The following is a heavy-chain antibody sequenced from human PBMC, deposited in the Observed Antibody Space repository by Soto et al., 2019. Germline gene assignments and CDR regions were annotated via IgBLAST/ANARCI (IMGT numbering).Heavy chain of an antibody. V-gene: IGHV1-69*06. CDR3: ARDPTYYYDSSGYSAAGGY. Sequence: SVKVSCKASGGTFSSYAISWVRQAPGQGLEWMGGIIPIFGTANYAQKFQGRVTITADKSTSTAYMELSSLRSEDTAVYYCARDPTYYYDSSGYSAAGGYWGQGTLVTVSS. CDR2: IIPIFGTA. D-gene: IGHD3-22*01. CDR1: GGTFSSYA. J-gene: IGHJ4*02.